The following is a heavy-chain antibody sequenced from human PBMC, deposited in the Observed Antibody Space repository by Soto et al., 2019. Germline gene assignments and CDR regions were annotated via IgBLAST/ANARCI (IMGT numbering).Heavy chain of an antibody. D-gene: IGHD3-22*01. CDR1: GFTYVKYA. Sequence: EVQLLESGGALVQPGGSLRLSCEASGFTYVKYAMSWVRQAPGKGLEWVSGVSGDAGRTFYADSVKGRFTISRDNSKNTVYLQMNSLRVDDTAVYYCVKDTVVVINGGDFDYWGQGTVVTVSS. CDR2: VSGDAGRT. J-gene: IGHJ4*02. V-gene: IGHV3-23*01. CDR3: VKDTVVVINGGDFDY.